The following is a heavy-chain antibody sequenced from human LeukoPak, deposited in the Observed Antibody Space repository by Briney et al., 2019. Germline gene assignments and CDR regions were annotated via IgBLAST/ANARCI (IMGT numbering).Heavy chain of an antibody. CDR2: ISGSGGST. CDR1: GFTFSSYA. D-gene: IGHD4-17*01. Sequence: QPGGSLRLSCAASGFTFSSYAMSWVRQAPGKGLEWVSAISGSGGSTYYADSVKGRFTISRDNAKNSLYLQMNSLRAEDTALYYCARVADGYGDYYFDYWGQGTLVTVSS. J-gene: IGHJ4*02. CDR3: ARVADGYGDYYFDY. V-gene: IGHV3-23*01.